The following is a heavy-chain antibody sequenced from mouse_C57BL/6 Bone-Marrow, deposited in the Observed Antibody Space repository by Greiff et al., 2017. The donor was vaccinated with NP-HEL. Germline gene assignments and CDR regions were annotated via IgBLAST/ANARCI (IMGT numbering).Heavy chain of an antibody. Sequence: QVQLQQSGPGLVQPSQSLSITCTVSGFSLTSYGVHWVRQSPGKGLEWLGVIWRGGSTDYNAAFISRLSISKDNSKSKVFFKMNSLQADDTAIYYCARNKGFYDYPYFDDWGQGTTLTVSS. CDR2: IWRGGST. D-gene: IGHD2-4*01. CDR3: ARNKGFYDYPYFDD. J-gene: IGHJ2*01. V-gene: IGHV2-2*01. CDR1: GFSLTSYG.